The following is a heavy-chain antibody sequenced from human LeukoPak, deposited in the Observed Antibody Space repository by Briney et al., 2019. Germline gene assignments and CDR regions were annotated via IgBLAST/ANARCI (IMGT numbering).Heavy chain of an antibody. Sequence: SETLSLTCTVSGGSISSAADYWSWIRQHPGKGLEWIGYIYYTGGTFYNPSLKSRLTVSVDTSKNQFSLKLTSVTAADTAVYYCARGTHDYGDYGAIEDWGQGTLVTVSS. CDR3: ARGTHDYGDYGAIED. J-gene: IGHJ4*02. D-gene: IGHD4-17*01. CDR1: GGSISSAADY. V-gene: IGHV4-31*03. CDR2: IYYTGGT.